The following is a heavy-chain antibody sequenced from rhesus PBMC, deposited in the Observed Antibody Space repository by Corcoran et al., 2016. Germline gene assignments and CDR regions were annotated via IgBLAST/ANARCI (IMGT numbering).Heavy chain of an antibody. J-gene: IGHJ4*01. CDR1: GYSISSGYY. CDR2: INYSGNT. CDR3: ARERSSGWFDY. V-gene: IGHV4-122*02. Sequence: QVQLQESGPGLVKPSETLSLTCAVSGYSISSGYYWSWIRQPPGKGLEWIGYINYSGNTSYNPSLKSRVTISRDTSKNQFSLKLSSVTAADTAVYYCARERSSGWFDYWGQGVLVTVSS. D-gene: IGHD6-31*01.